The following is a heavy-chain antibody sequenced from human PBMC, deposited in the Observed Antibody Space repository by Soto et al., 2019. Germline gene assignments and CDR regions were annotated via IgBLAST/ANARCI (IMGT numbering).Heavy chain of an antibody. J-gene: IGHJ5*02. CDR1: GGSLSESS. Sequence: PSETLSLTSPVYGGSLSESSWTWIRHPPGKGLGGMGEINHVGATNYNPPLKSQVTMPVAPSRNQFSLSLISGTAPDRAMIFCLTIRYQLPSSVLSLDPWGQGTPVTVSS. D-gene: IGHD3-16*01. CDR3: LTIRYQLPSSVLSLDP. CDR2: INHVGAT. V-gene: IGHV4-34*01.